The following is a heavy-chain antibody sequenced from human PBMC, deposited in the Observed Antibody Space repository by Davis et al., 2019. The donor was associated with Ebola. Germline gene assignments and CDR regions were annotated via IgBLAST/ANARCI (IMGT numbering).Heavy chain of an antibody. Sequence: AASVKVSCKASGYTFTTYAMHWVRQAPGHGLEWMGWINAGNGNTKYSQKFQGRVTITRDTSASTAYMELSSLRSEDTAVYYCARFSLYSSDWDYWGQGTLVTVSS. CDR1: GYTFTTYA. J-gene: IGHJ4*02. V-gene: IGHV1-3*01. D-gene: IGHD6-19*01. CDR3: ARFSLYSSDWDY. CDR2: INAGNGNT.